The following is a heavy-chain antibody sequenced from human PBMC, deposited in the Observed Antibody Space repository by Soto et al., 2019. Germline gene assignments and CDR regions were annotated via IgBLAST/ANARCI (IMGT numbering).Heavy chain of an antibody. CDR1: GYTFTGYY. CDR3: ARGDSAISIAAAGTWGVEDYYYGMDV. J-gene: IGHJ6*02. Sequence: VASVKVSCKASGYTFTGYYMHWVRQAPGQGLEWMGWINPNSGGTNYAQKFQGWVTMTRDTSISTAYMELSRLRSDDTAVYYCARGDSAISIAAAGTWGVEDYYYGMDVWGQGTTVTVSS. D-gene: IGHD6-13*01. CDR2: INPNSGGT. V-gene: IGHV1-2*04.